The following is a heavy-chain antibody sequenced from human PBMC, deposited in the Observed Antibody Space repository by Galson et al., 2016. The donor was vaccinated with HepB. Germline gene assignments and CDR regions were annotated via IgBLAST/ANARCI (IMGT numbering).Heavy chain of an antibody. D-gene: IGHD3-9*01. J-gene: IGHJ6*02. CDR1: GFTFSRYG. Sequence: SLRLSCAASGFTFSRYGMNWVRQAPGKGLEWISSISGISSHIYYADSVKGRFTISRDNDKDSLYLQINSLRVEDTAVYFCARDLRGVFDWLWHYGMDVWGQGPTVSVSS. CDR2: ISGISSHI. V-gene: IGHV3-21*01. CDR3: ARDLRGVFDWLWHYGMDV.